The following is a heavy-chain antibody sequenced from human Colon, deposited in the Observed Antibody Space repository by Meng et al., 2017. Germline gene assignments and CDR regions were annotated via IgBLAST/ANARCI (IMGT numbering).Heavy chain of an antibody. Sequence: GESLKISCAASGFAFNTYAMSWVRQAPGKGLEWVSGVGGSSSRKYYADSVKGRFTVSRDNSNNTLFLQMDSLRAEDTAVYYCAKGRASVLIWGSGYYFDLWGQGAQVTVSS. V-gene: IGHV3-23*01. CDR1: GFAFNTYA. D-gene: IGHD3-16*01. CDR2: VGGSSSRK. CDR3: AKGRASVLIWGSGYYFDL. J-gene: IGHJ4*02.